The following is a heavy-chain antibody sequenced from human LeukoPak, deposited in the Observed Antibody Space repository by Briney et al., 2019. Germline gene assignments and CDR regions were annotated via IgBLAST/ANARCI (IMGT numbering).Heavy chain of an antibody. CDR3: ARDREVRGVFDY. CDR2: IYHSGST. D-gene: IGHD3-10*01. CDR1: GYSISSGYY. J-gene: IGHJ4*02. Sequence: SETLSLTCAVSGYSISSGYYWGWIRQPPGKGLERIGSIYHSGSTYYNPSLKSRVTISVDTSKNQFSLKLSSVTAADTAVYYCARDREVRGVFDYWGQGTLVTVSS. V-gene: IGHV4-38-2*02.